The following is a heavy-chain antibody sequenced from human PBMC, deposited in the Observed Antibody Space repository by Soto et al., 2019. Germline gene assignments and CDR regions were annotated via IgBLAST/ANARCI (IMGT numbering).Heavy chain of an antibody. CDR1: GGSISSSSYY. J-gene: IGHJ6*02. V-gene: IGHV4-39*01. CDR2: IYYSGTT. D-gene: IGHD3-10*01. CDR3: VRQGFGPLHGLLDV. Sequence: PSETLSLTCTVSGGSISSSSYYWAWVRRPPGKGLEWIGSIYYSGTTYYNPSLKSRVTISEDTSKNQVSLRLSSVTAADTAVYYCVRQGFGPLHGLLDVWGQGTTVTVSS.